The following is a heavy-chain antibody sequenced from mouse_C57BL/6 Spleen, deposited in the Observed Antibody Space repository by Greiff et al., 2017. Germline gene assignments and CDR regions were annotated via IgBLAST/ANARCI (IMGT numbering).Heavy chain of an antibody. CDR1: GFTFSSYD. J-gene: IGHJ1*03. CDR2: ISDGGSYT. CDR3: SRPAASRMTYGYVDV. Sequence: EVKLVESGGGLVKPGGSLKLSCAASGFTFSSYDMSWVRPTPETRLEWVATISDGGSYTYYPDNLKGRLTISRDNAKNNLYLQMSHLKSEDTVMYYCSRPAASRMTYGYVDVWGTGTTVTVSS. V-gene: IGHV5-4*03. D-gene: IGHD2-13*01.